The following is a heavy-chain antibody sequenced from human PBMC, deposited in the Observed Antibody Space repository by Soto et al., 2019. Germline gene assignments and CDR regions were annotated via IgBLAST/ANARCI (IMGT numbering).Heavy chain of an antibody. Sequence: SVKVSCKASGGTFSLYAISWLRQAPGQGLEWMGGIIPIFGTANYAQKFQGRVTITADKSTSTAYMELSSLRSEDTAVYYCASGVDPYYYYGMDVLGPGTPVTVS. V-gene: IGHV1-69*06. J-gene: IGHJ6*01. CDR1: GGTFSLYA. CDR3: ASGVDPYYYYGMDV. D-gene: IGHD3-10*01. CDR2: IIPIFGTA.